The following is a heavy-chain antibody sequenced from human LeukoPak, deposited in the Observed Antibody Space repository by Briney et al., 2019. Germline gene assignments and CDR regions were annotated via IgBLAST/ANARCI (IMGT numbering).Heavy chain of an antibody. V-gene: IGHV4-34*01. Sequence: SETLSLTCAVYGGSFSGYYWSWIRQPPGKGLGWIGEINHSRSTNYNPSLKSRVTISVDTSKNQFSLKLSSVTAADTAVYYCARESKAKVASTNWYFALWGRGTLVTVSS. CDR1: GGSFSGYY. J-gene: IGHJ2*01. CDR2: INHSRST. CDR3: ARESKAKVASTNWYFAL. D-gene: IGHD2-15*01.